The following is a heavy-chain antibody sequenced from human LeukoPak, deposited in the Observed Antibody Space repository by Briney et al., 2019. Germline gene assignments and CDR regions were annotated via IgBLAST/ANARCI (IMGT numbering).Heavy chain of an antibody. J-gene: IGHJ4*02. D-gene: IGHD4-23*01. Sequence: ASVTVSCKFSGYTFTVYYMHWVRQAPGQGLEWLGWINPNSGGTNYAQNFQGRVTMTRDTSISTAYMELSRLRSDDTAVYYCARDQGHGGNSWDYWGQGTLVTVSS. CDR1: GYTFTVYY. V-gene: IGHV1-2*02. CDR2: INPNSGGT. CDR3: ARDQGHGGNSWDY.